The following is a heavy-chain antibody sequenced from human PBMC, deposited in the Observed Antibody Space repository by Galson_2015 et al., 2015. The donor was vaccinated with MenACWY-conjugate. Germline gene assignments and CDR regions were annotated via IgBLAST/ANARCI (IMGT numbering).Heavy chain of an antibody. D-gene: IGHD1-26*01. V-gene: IGHV3-74*01. CDR3: ARLIKWEPQGALDY. J-gene: IGHJ4*02. CDR2: INSDGSST. Sequence: LSCAASGFTFSSYWMHWVRQAPGKGLVWVSRINSDGSSTSYADSVKGRFTISRDNAKNTLYLQMNSLRAEDTAVYYCARLIKWEPQGALDYWGQGTLVTVSS. CDR1: GFTFSSYW.